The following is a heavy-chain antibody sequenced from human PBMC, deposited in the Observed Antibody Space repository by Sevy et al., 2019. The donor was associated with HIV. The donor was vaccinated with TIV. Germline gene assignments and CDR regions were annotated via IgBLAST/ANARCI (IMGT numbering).Heavy chain of an antibody. V-gene: IGHV4-59*01. Sequence: SETLSLTCTVSGGSISSYYWSWIRQPPGKGLEWIGHIYYSGSTNYNPSLKSRVTISVDTSKNQFSLKLSSVTAADTAVYYCARSTRGAPFDYWGQGTLVTVSS. J-gene: IGHJ4*02. CDR1: GGSISSYY. CDR2: IYYSGST. CDR3: ARSTRGAPFDY. D-gene: IGHD3-10*01.